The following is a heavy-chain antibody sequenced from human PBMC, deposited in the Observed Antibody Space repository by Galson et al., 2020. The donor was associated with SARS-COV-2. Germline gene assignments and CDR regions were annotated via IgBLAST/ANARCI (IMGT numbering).Heavy chain of an antibody. D-gene: IGHD1-26*01. V-gene: IGHV1-24*01. Sequence: ASVKVSCKVSGYTLTELSMHWVRQAPGKGLEWMGGFDPEDGETIYAQKFQGRVTMTEDTSTDTAYMELSSLRSEDTAVYYCATAPAAVGYYGMDVWGKGTTVTVSS. CDR3: ATAPAAVGYYGMDV. CDR1: GYTLTELS. CDR2: FDPEDGET. J-gene: IGHJ6*04.